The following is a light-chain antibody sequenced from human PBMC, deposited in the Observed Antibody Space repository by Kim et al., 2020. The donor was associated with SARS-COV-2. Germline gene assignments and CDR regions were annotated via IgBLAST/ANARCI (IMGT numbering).Light chain of an antibody. CDR1: SSNIGSYNY. V-gene: IGLV2-14*03. J-gene: IGLJ3*02. CDR3: SSFTTRSTLV. Sequence: QSALTQPASVSGSPGQSISISCTGTSSNIGSYNYVSWHQQHPGKAPKLMIYDVNKRPSGISSRFFGSKSGSTASLTISGLQAEDEADYYCSSFTTRSTLVFGGGTKVTVL. CDR2: DVN.